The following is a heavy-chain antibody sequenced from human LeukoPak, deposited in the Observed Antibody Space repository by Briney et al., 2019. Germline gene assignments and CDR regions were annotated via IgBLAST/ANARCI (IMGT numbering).Heavy chain of an antibody. CDR1: GGSISSGSYY. CDR3: ARGFWSGYYHDS. Sequence: SQTLSLTCTVSGGSISSGSYYWSWIRQPAGEGLEWIGRIYTSGSTNYNPSLKSRVTISVDTSKNQFSLKLSSVTAADTAVYYCARGFWSGYYHDSWGQGTLVTVSS. V-gene: IGHV4-61*02. J-gene: IGHJ4*02. D-gene: IGHD3-3*01. CDR2: IYTSGST.